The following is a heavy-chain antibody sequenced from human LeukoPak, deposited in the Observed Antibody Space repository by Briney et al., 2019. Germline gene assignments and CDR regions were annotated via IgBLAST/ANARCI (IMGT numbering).Heavy chain of an antibody. CDR3: THDYCDSSGYYFHDY. V-gene: IGHV3-15*01. D-gene: IGHD3-22*01. Sequence: GGSLRLSCAASGFTFSDAWVSWVRQAPGKGLEWVGRIKSKTDGGTTDYAAPVKGRFTISRDDSKNTLYLQMNSLKTEDTAVYYCTHDYCDSSGYYFHDYWGQGTLVTVSS. J-gene: IGHJ4*02. CDR1: GFTFSDAW. CDR2: IKSKTDGGTT.